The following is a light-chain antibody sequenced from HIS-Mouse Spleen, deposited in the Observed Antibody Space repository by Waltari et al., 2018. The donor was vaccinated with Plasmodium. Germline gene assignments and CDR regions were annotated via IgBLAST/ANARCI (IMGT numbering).Light chain of an antibody. CDR2: DAS. CDR1: QSVSSY. V-gene: IGKV3-11*01. Sequence: EIVLTQSPATLSLSPGERATLSCRASQSVSSYLAWYQQKPGQAPRLLIYDASNRATGIPARFSGSGSGNNLTPTIRSQEPEDLEVYYCKRLRNWPWLTFGGGTRGEIK. J-gene: IGKJ4*01. CDR3: KRLRNWPWLT.